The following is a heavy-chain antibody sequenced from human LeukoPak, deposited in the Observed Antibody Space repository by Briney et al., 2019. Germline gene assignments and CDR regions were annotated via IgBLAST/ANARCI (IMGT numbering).Heavy chain of an antibody. D-gene: IGHD5-12*01. CDR1: GGPLTSYY. V-gene: IGHV4-59*01. J-gene: IGHJ3*02. Sequence: PSETLSLTCAVSGGPLTSYYWTWIRQPPGKGLEWIGFIYYRGSTNYNPSLESRVTISIDTSKNRFSLKLSSVTAADTAVYYCAGDRYSGYDGFGAFDIWGQGTMVTVSS. CDR3: AGDRYSGYDGFGAFDI. CDR2: IYYRGST.